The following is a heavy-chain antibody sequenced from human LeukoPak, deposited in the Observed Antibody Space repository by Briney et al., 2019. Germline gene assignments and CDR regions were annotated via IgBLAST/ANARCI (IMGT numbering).Heavy chain of an antibody. D-gene: IGHD6-13*01. CDR3: ARGGASSKWFDP. CDR1: GGSMSSYY. CDR2: VYTSGST. J-gene: IGHJ5*02. Sequence: SETLSLTCTVSGGSMSSYYWSWVRQTAGKGLEWIGRVYTSGSTNYNPSLKSRVSISVDTSNNQFSLNVNSVTAADTAVYYCARGGASSKWFDPWGQGTLVTVSS. V-gene: IGHV4-4*07.